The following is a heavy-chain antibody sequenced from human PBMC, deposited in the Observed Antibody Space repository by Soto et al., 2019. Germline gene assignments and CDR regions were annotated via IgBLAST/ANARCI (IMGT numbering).Heavy chain of an antibody. CDR3: ARDGARSSGWYGGMDV. V-gene: IGHV4-59*01. CDR2: IYYSGST. J-gene: IGHJ6*02. D-gene: IGHD6-19*01. CDR1: GGSISSYY. Sequence: QVQLQESGPGLVKPSETLSLTCTVSGGSISSYYWSWIRQPPGKGLEWIGYIYYSGSTNYNPSLKSRVTISVDTSKNQFSLKRSSVTAADTAVYYCARDGARSSGWYGGMDVWGQGTTVTVSS.